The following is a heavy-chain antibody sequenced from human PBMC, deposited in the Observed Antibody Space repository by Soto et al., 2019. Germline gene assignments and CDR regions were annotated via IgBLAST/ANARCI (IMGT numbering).Heavy chain of an antibody. D-gene: IGHD5-12*01. J-gene: IGHJ4*02. CDR1: GGSLSGYY. V-gene: IGHV4-34*01. CDR2: IKDGGYT. Sequence: QVQLQQWGAGLLKPSETLSLNCAVNGGSLSGYYWSWIRQPPGKGLEWIGEIKDGGYTNYSPSLKSRATISSDTSNNQFSLRLNSVTAADTGVYYXAXXXEGXVATHWDQGALVTVSS. CDR3: AXXXEGXVATH.